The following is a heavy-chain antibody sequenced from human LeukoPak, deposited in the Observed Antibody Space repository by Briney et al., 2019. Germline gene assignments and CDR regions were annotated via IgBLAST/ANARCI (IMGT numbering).Heavy chain of an antibody. CDR1: GFTFSSYS. D-gene: IGHD4-23*01. J-gene: IGHJ6*02. Sequence: PGGSLRLSCAASGFTFSSYSMNWVRQAPGKGLEGVGEINHSGSTNYNPSLKSRVTISVDTSKNQFSLKLSSVTAADTAVYYCARGTVVTQYYYGMDVWGQGTTVTVSS. CDR2: INHSGST. CDR3: ARGTVVTQYYYGMDV. V-gene: IGHV4-34*01.